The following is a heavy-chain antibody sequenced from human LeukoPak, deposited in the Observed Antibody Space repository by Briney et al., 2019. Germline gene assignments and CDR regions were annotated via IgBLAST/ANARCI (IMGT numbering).Heavy chain of an antibody. CDR3: ARGIRWGSGWYRLTTATYFDY. J-gene: IGHJ4*02. Sequence: SETLSLTCTVSGGSISSYYWSWIRQPAGKGLEWIGRIYTSGSTNYNPSLKSRVTISVDTSKNQFSLKLSSVTAADTAVYYCARGIRWGSGWYRLTTATYFDYWGQGTLVTVSS. D-gene: IGHD6-19*01. CDR2: IYTSGST. V-gene: IGHV4-4*07. CDR1: GGSISSYY.